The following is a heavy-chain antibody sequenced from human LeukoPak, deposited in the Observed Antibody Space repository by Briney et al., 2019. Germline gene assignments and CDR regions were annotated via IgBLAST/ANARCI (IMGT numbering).Heavy chain of an antibody. CDR2: ISAYNGNT. J-gene: IGHJ4*02. CDR1: GYTFTSYG. D-gene: IGHD1-26*01. V-gene: IGHV1-18*01. CDR3: ARDLPYSGSYSVDY. Sequence: ASVKVSCKASGYTFTSYGISWVRQAPGQGLEWMEWISAYNGNTNYAQKLQGRVTMTTDTSTSTAYMELRSLRSDDTAVYYCARDLPYSGSYSVDYWGQGTLVTVSS.